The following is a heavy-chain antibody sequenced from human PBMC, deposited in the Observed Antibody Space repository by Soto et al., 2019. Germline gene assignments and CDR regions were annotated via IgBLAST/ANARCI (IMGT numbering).Heavy chain of an antibody. CDR1: GFTFSSYG. CDR2: ISYDGSNK. CDR3: AKDRLNYYDSSGYYPDY. J-gene: IGHJ4*02. D-gene: IGHD3-22*01. Sequence: QVQLVESGGGVVQPGRSLRLSCAASGFTFSSYGMHWVRQAPGKGLEWVAVISYDGSNKYYADSVKGRFTISRDNSKNTLYLQMNSLGAEDTAVYYCAKDRLNYYDSSGYYPDYWGQGTLVTVSS. V-gene: IGHV3-30*18.